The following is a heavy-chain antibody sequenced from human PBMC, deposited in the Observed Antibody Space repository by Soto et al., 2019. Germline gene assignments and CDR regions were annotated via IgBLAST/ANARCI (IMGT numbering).Heavy chain of an antibody. V-gene: IGHV1-69*06. D-gene: IGHD3-22*01. J-gene: IGHJ3*02. Sequence: QVELVQSGAEVKKPGSSVKVSCKASGGNFNTYNINWVRQAPGQGLEWMGGIIPVFGSIKYAQKFQDRVTMTADKSTTTAYMELSSLRSDDTAIYYCASPVPTMIVVVTITDLAFDIWGQGTMVTVSS. CDR2: IIPVFGSI. CDR3: ASPVPTMIVVVTITDLAFDI. CDR1: GGNFNTYN.